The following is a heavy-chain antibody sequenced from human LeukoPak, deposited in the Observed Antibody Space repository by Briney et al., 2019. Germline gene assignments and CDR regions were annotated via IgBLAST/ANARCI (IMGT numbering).Heavy chain of an antibody. CDR1: GFTFSSYT. D-gene: IGHD3-22*01. CDR2: VSGSGGNI. Sequence: GGSLRLSCAASGFTFSSYTMSWVRQAPGKGLEWVSGVSGSGGNIHYADSVKGRFTISRDNSKNTLYLQMNSLRAEDTAVYYCAAVFLVSYDSSGYYCFDYWGRGTLVTVSS. V-gene: IGHV3-23*01. J-gene: IGHJ4*02. CDR3: AAVFLVSYDSSGYYCFDY.